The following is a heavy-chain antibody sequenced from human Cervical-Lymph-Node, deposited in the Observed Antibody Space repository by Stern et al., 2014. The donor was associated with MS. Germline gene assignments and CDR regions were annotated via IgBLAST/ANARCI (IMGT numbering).Heavy chain of an antibody. V-gene: IGHV5-51*01. J-gene: IGHJ4*02. CDR3: ARDYGDYAFDY. CDR2: IYPGDSDT. D-gene: IGHD4-17*01. Sequence: EVQLVESGAEVKKPGESLKITCKGSGYSFTANWIAWVRQMPGKGLEWMGIIYPGDSDTRYSPSFQGQVTISADRSISTAYLQWSSLKASDTAMYYCARDYGDYAFDYWGQGTLVTVSS. CDR1: GYSFTANW.